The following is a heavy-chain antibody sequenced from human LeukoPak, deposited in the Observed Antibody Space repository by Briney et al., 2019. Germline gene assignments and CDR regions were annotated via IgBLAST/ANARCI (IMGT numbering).Heavy chain of an antibody. CDR1: GFTFDDYA. J-gene: IGHJ4*02. CDR2: ISWNSGSV. CDR3: AKPVVPAAEFDY. V-gene: IGHV3-9*01. Sequence: SLRLSCAASGFTFDDYAMHWVRQAPGKGLEWVSGISWNSGSVGYADSVKGRFTISRDNAKNSLYLQMNSLRAEDTAVYYCAKPVVPAAEFDYWGQGTLVTVSS. D-gene: IGHD2-2*01.